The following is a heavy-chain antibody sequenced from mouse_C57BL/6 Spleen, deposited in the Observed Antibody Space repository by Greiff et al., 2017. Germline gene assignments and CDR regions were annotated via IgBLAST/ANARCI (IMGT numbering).Heavy chain of an antibody. CDR3: AQGDYCDVPWFAY. Sequence: VQLQESGPGLVAPSQSLSITCTVSGFSLTSYGVSWVRQPPGKGLEWLGVIWGDGGTNYHSALISRLSISKDNSKSQVFLKLNRLQTDDTATYYCAQGDYCDVPWFAYWGQGTLVTVSA. V-gene: IGHV2-3*01. CDR1: GFSLTSYG. J-gene: IGHJ3*01. D-gene: IGHD1-1*01. CDR2: IWGDGGT.